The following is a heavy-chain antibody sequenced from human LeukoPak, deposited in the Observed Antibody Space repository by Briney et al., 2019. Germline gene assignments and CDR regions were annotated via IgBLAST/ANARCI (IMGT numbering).Heavy chain of an antibody. J-gene: IGHJ2*01. D-gene: IGHD4-17*01. V-gene: IGHV3-66*04. CDR2: VYPDGNT. CDR3: ARLLTTAIRWAWYFDL. CDR1: GLTVSSNY. Sequence: GGSLRLSCVASGLTVSSNYMSWVRQVPGRGLEWVSVVYPDGNTYYADSAKGRFAISTGISKNTLFLQMDSLRAEDTAVYYCARLLTTAIRWAWYFDLWGRGTLVTVSS.